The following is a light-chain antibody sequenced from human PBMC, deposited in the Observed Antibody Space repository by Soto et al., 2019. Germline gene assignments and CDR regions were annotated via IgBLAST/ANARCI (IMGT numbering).Light chain of an antibody. CDR1: QSVSSSY. V-gene: IGKV3-20*01. CDR3: QHHET. J-gene: IGKJ2*01. Sequence: EIVLTQSPGTLSLSPGERATLSCRASQSVSSSYLAWYQQKPGQAPRLLIYGASSRATGIPDRFSGSGSGTDFTLTISILEPEDFAVYYCQHHETFGQGTKLEIK. CDR2: GAS.